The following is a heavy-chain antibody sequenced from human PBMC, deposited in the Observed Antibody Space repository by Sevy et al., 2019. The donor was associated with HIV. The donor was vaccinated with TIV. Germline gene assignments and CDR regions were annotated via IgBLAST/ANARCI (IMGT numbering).Heavy chain of an antibody. V-gene: IGHV3-30*02. J-gene: IGHJ3*02. D-gene: IGHD3-10*01. CDR3: VKGLGMVQGALLRDDT. CDR1: GFSFSAYG. CDR2: IRYDGSTG. Sequence: GGSLRLSCAASGFSFSAYGMHWVRQAPGKGLEWVTFIRYDGSTGYYADSVKGRFTNARDNLRSKMYLEMNSLRAEDTAVYYCVKGLGMVQGALLRDDTWGQGTMVTVSS.